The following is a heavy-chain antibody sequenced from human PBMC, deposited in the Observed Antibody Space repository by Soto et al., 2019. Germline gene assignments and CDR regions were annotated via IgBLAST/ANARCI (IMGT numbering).Heavy chain of an antibody. CDR3: ARDRIGIFGVVISGTPGEKNWFDP. D-gene: IGHD3-3*01. CDR1: GGTFSSYA. Sequence: QVQLVQSGAEVKKPGSSVKVSCKASGGTFSSYAISWVRQAPGQGLEWMGGIIPIFGTANYAQKFQGRVTSTADESTSTAYMELSSLRSEDTAVYYCARDRIGIFGVVISGTPGEKNWFDPWGQGTLVTVSS. J-gene: IGHJ5*02. CDR2: IIPIFGTA. V-gene: IGHV1-69*12.